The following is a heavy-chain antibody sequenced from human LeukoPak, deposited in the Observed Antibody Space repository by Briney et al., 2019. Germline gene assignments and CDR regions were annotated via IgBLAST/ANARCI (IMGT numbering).Heavy chain of an antibody. CDR2: IIPIFGTA. CDR3: ASLGYCSSTSCSVEYFQH. CDR1: GGTFSSYA. Sequence: ASVKVSCKASGGTFSSYAISWVRQAPGQGLEWMGGIIPIFGTANYAQKFQGRVTITADESTSTAYMELSSLGSEDTAVYYCASLGYCSSTSCSVEYFQHWGQGTLVTVSS. V-gene: IGHV1-69*01. D-gene: IGHD2-2*01. J-gene: IGHJ1*01.